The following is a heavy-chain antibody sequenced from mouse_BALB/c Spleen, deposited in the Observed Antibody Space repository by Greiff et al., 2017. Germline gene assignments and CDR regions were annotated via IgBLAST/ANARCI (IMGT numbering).Heavy chain of an antibody. J-gene: IGHJ4*01. V-gene: IGHV5-9-3*01. D-gene: IGHD2-4*01. CDR2: ISSGGSYT. CDR3: ARHYDYDVGYAMDY. Sequence: EVKLMESGGGLVKPGGSLKLSCAASGFTFSSYAMSWVRQTPEKRLEWVATISSGGSYTYYPDSVKGRFTISRDNAKNTLYLQMSSLRSEDTAMYYCARHYDYDVGYAMDYWGQGTSVTVSS. CDR1: GFTFSSYA.